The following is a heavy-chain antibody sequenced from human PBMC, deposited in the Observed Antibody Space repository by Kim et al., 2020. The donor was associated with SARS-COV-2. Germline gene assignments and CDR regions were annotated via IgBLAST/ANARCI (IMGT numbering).Heavy chain of an antibody. D-gene: IGHD1-26*01. CDR1: GFLFEEYA. Sequence: GGSLRLSCVASGFLFEEYAMHWVRQPPGKGLEWVSSINWNNVDGYADAVKGRFTISRDNAKNALFLQMNSLRPEDTALYYCVKDLTAPAPVGLIPDTSFGFDKWGQGTMVTVSS. J-gene: IGHJ3*02. CDR2: INWNNVD. V-gene: IGHV3-9*01. CDR3: VKDLTAPAPVGLIPDTSFGFDK.